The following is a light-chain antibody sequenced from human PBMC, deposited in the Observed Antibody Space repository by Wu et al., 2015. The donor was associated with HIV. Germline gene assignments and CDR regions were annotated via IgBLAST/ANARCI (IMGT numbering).Light chain of an antibody. CDR1: QSVSSSY. CDR3: QKYNAAPWT. J-gene: IGKJ1*01. V-gene: IGKV3-20*01. Sequence: EIVLTQSPGTLSLSPGERVTLSCRASQSVSSSYLAWYQQKPGQAPRLLIYGASGRATGIPDRFSGSGSGTDFTLTISRLEPEDVATYYCQKYNAAPWTFGQGTKVEMK. CDR2: GAS.